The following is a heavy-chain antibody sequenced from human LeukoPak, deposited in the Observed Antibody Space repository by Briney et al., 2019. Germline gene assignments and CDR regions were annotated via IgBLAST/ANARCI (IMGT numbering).Heavy chain of an antibody. D-gene: IGHD6-13*01. J-gene: IGHJ4*02. CDR1: GYTFTGYH. CDR3: ARRLGSSSWYAFDY. V-gene: IGHV1-2*06. Sequence: ASVKVSCKASGYTFTGYHMHWVRQAPGQGLEWMGRINPNSGDTNYAQKLQGRVTMTTDTSTSTAYMELRSLRSDDTAVYYCARRLGSSSWYAFDYWGQGTLVTVSS. CDR2: INPNSGDT.